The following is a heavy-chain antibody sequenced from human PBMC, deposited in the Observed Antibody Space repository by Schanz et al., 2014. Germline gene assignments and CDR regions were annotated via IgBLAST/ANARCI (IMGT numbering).Heavy chain of an antibody. Sequence: QVQLVQSGAEVKKPGFSVKVSCKAVGGSSSSYTISWVRQAPGQGLEWMGRIISVLGLPNYAQKFRGRVTITADRSTSTAYMELSSLRSEDTAVYYCARGYGDSPTDFWGQGTLITVSS. CDR1: GGSSSSYT. J-gene: IGHJ4*02. CDR3: ARGYGDSPTDF. D-gene: IGHD4-17*01. CDR2: IISVLGLP. V-gene: IGHV1-69*02.